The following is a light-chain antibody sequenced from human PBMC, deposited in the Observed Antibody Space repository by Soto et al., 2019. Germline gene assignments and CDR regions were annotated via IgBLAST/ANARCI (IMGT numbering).Light chain of an antibody. Sequence: QSVLTQPPSASGSPGQSVTISCTGTSSDVGGYNYVSWYQQYPGKVPKLMIYEVNKRPSGVPDRLSGSKSGNTASLTVSGLQAEDEADYYCTSYAGGNNVFGTGTKLTVL. CDR1: SSDVGGYNY. CDR3: TSYAGGNNV. CDR2: EVN. V-gene: IGLV2-8*01. J-gene: IGLJ1*01.